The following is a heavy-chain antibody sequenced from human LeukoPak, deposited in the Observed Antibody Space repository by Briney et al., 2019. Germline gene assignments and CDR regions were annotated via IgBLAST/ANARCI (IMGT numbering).Heavy chain of an antibody. CDR3: ARQEYCSGGSCYTWFDP. CDR1: GYSFTSYW. CDR2: IHPGDSDT. V-gene: IGHV5-51*01. Sequence: GESLKISCKGSGYSFTSYWIGWVRQMPGKGLEWMGTIHPGDSDTRYSPSFQGQVTISADKSINTAYLQWSSLKASDTAMYYCARQEYCSGGSCYTWFDPWGQGTLVTVSS. D-gene: IGHD2-15*01. J-gene: IGHJ5*02.